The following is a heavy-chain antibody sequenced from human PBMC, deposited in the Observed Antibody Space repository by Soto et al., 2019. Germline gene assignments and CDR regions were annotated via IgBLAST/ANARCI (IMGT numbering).Heavy chain of an antibody. V-gene: IGHV4-34*01. CDR3: ASDYGDYDAFDI. D-gene: IGHD4-17*01. Sequence: SETLSLTCAVYGGSFSGYYWSWIRQPPGKGLEWIGEINHSGSTNYNPSLKSRVTISVDTSKNQFSLKLSSVTAADTAVYYCASDYGDYDAFDIWGQGTMVTVSS. CDR1: GGSFSGYY. J-gene: IGHJ3*02. CDR2: INHSGST.